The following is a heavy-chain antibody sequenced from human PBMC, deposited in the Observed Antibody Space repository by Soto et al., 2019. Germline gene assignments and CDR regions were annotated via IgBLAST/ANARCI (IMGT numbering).Heavy chain of an antibody. CDR2: IYHRGST. CDR3: ARSDSPY. Sequence: SETLSLTCAVSGGSISSSNWWSWVRQPPGKGLEWIGEIYHRGSTNYNPSLKSRVTISVDTSKNQFSLKLSSVTAADTAVYDCARSDSPYWGQGTLVPVSS. D-gene: IGHD3-22*01. V-gene: IGHV4-4*02. J-gene: IGHJ1*01. CDR1: GGSISSSNW.